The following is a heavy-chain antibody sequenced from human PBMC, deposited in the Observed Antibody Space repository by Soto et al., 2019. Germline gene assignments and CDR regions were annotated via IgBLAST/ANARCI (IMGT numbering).Heavy chain of an antibody. CDR3: ARDPPGAISSSWYEIDY. CDR2: IWYDGSNK. J-gene: IGHJ4*02. D-gene: IGHD6-13*01. CDR1: GFTFSSYG. Sequence: GGSLRLSCAASGFTFSSYGMHWGRQAPGKGLEWVAVIWYDGSNKYYADSVKDRFTISRENSKNMLYLQMNSLRAEDTAVYYCARDPPGAISSSWYEIDYWGQGTLVTVSS. V-gene: IGHV3-33*01.